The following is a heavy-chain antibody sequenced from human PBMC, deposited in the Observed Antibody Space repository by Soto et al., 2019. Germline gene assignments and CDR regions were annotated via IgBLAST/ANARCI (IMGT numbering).Heavy chain of an antibody. D-gene: IGHD3-22*01. Sequence: ASVKVSCKASGYTFTSYGISWVRQAPGQGLEWMGWISAYNGNTNYAQKLQGRVTMTTDTSTSTAYMELRSLRSDDTVVYYCAKALQDYYDSSGYFWWFDPWGQGTLVTVSS. CDR3: AKALQDYYDSSGYFWWFDP. V-gene: IGHV1-18*04. CDR1: GYTFTSYG. CDR2: ISAYNGNT. J-gene: IGHJ5*02.